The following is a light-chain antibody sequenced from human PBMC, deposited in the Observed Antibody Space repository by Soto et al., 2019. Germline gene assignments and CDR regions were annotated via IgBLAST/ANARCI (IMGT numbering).Light chain of an antibody. CDR1: SSDVGGYKY. CDR2: EVS. V-gene: IGLV2-8*01. CDR3: SSYAGSNNV. J-gene: IGLJ6*01. Sequence: QSALTQPPSASGSPGQSVTISCTGTSSDVGGYKYVSWYQRHPGKAPKLMIYEVSKRPSGVPDRFSGSKSGNTASLTVSGLQAEDEADYYCSSYAGSNNVFGSGTKLTVL.